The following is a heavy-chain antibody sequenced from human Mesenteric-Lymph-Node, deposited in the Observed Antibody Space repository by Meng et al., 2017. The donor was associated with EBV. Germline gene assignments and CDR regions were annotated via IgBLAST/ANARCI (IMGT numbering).Heavy chain of an antibody. CDR3: ARGLEVATMSY. J-gene: IGHJ4*02. V-gene: IGHV4-30-4*01. CDR1: GGSISSGGYY. CDR2: IYYSGST. Sequence: VQLQESGPGLGMPSHTLSLTCAVSGGSISSGGYYWSWIRQPPGKGLEWIGYIYYSGSTYYNPSLKSRVTISVDTSKNQFSLKLSSVTAADTAVYYCARGLEVATMSYWGQGTLVTVSS. D-gene: IGHD5-12*01.